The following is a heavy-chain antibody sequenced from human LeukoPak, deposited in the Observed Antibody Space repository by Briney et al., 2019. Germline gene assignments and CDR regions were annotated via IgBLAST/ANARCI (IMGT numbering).Heavy chain of an antibody. CDR1: GFTFSSYG. CDR2: IRYDGSNK. Sequence: GGSLRLSCAASGFTFSSYGMHWVRQAPGKGLEWVAFIRYDGSNKYYADSVKGRFTISRDNAKNSLYLQMNSLRAEDTAVYYCARGVVGSYNWFDPWGQGTLVTVSS. CDR3: ARGVVGSYNWFDP. J-gene: IGHJ5*02. D-gene: IGHD2-15*01. V-gene: IGHV3-30*02.